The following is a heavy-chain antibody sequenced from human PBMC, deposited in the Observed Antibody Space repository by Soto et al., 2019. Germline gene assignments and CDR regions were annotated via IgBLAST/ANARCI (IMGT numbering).Heavy chain of an antibody. D-gene: IGHD6-13*01. Sequence: QVQLVESGGGVVQPGRSLRLSCAASGFPFSSYAMQWVRQAPGKGREWVAVLSYDGSNQYYADSVKGRFTISRDHSKNTLYLAMNSLRAEDTAVYSCARLVAGMAFDYGGQGTLVTVSS. V-gene: IGHV3-30-3*01. CDR3: ARLVAGMAFDY. CDR2: LSYDGSNQ. J-gene: IGHJ4*02. CDR1: GFPFSSYA.